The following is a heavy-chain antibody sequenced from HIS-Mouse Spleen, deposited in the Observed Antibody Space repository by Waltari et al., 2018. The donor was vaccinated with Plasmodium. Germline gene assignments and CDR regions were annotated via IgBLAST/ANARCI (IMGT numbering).Heavy chain of an antibody. CDR3: AKDRRSSSWYVDY. CDR2: ISYDGSNK. J-gene: IGHJ4*02. Sequence: ASGFTFSSYGMHWVRQAPGKGLEWVAVISYDGSNKYYADSVKGRFTISRDNSKNTLYLQMNSLRAEDTAVYYCAKDRRSSSWYVDYWGQGTLVTVSS. V-gene: IGHV3-30*18. D-gene: IGHD6-13*01. CDR1: GFTFSSYG.